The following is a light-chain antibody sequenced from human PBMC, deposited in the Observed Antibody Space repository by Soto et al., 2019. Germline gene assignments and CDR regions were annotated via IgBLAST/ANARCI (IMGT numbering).Light chain of an antibody. V-gene: IGLV2-23*03. Sequence: QSASVSGSPGQSITISCTGTSSDVGSYNLVSWYQQHPGKAPKLMIYEGSKRPSGVSNRFSGSKSGNTASLTISGLQAEDEADYYCCSYAGSSTFYYVFGTGTKLTVL. CDR3: CSYAGSSTFYYV. CDR2: EGS. J-gene: IGLJ1*01. CDR1: SSDVGSYNL.